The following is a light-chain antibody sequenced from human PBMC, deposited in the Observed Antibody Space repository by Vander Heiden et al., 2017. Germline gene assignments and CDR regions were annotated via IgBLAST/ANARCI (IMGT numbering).Light chain of an antibody. CDR1: QSVSSSY. Sequence: EIVLTQSPGTLSLSPGERATLSCRASQSVSSSYLAWDQQKPGQAPRLRIYGASSRATGIPDRVSGSGSGTDFTLTISRLEPEDFAVYDCQQYGSSPLYTFGQGTKLEIK. CDR2: GAS. V-gene: IGKV3-20*01. CDR3: QQYGSSPLYT. J-gene: IGKJ2*01.